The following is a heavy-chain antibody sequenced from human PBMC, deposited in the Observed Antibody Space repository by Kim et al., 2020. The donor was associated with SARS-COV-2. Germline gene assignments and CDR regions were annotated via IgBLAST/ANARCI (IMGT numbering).Heavy chain of an antibody. Sequence: SETLSLTCSVSGGFVSTSGYFWAWIRQPPGRGLEWIGMIYHSGSTFYSPSLKGRVTISVDLSWNHFSRTLRSATAADMAVYYCARLAKSAERYFDLWGRGTLVTVSS. V-gene: IGHV4-39*02. CDR1: GGFVSTSGYF. CDR3: ARLAKSAERYFDL. CDR2: IYHSGST. J-gene: IGHJ2*01.